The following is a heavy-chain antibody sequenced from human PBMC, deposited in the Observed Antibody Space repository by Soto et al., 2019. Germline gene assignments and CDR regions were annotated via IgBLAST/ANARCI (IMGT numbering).Heavy chain of an antibody. CDR1: GDSISRGDYS. J-gene: IGHJ6*02. CDR2: IYRSGGT. CDR3: ARDLHYYDTSGHYYSFYGLDV. D-gene: IGHD3-22*01. Sequence: KTSETLSLTCAVSGDSISRGDYSWSWIRQPPGKGLEWIGYIYRSGGTYYNPSLRSRVTISVDRSKNQFSLKLNSVTAADTAVYYCARDLHYYDTSGHYYSFYGLDVWGQGTTVTISS. V-gene: IGHV4-30-2*01.